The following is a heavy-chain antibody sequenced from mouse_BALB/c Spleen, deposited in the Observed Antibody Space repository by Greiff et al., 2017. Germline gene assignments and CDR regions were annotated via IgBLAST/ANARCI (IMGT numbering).Heavy chain of an antibody. CDR1: GYTFTSYV. Sequence: VQLQQSGPELVKPGASVKMSYKASGYTFTSYVMHWVKQKPGQGLEWIGYINPYNDGTKYNEKFKGKATLTSDKSSSTAYMELSSLTSEDSAVYYCARGIDSSGYNWFAYWGQGTLVTVSA. D-gene: IGHD3-2*01. V-gene: IGHV1-14*01. CDR2: INPYNDGT. J-gene: IGHJ3*01. CDR3: ARGIDSSGYNWFAY.